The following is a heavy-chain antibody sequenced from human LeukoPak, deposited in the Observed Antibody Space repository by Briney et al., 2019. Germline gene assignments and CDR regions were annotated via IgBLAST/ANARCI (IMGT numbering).Heavy chain of an antibody. CDR3: AGVYRGSYYNAFDI. J-gene: IGHJ3*02. CDR2: IYYSGST. D-gene: IGHD3-10*01. CDR1: GGSIRSSGYY. V-gene: IGHV4-39*01. Sequence: SETLSLTCNVSGGSIRSSGYYWDWIRQPPGKGLEWIGSIYYSGSTYHNPSLKSRVTISVDKSKNQFPLKLSSVTAADTAVYYCAGVYRGSYYNAFDIWGPGTMVTVSS.